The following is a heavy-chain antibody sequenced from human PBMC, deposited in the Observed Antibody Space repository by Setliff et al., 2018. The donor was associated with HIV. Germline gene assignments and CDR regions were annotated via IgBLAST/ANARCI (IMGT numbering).Heavy chain of an antibody. D-gene: IGHD2-15*01. CDR2: IRSKANSYAT. V-gene: IGHV3-73*01. Sequence: PGGSLRLSCAASGFIFSDSAVHWVRQASGKGLEWVGRIRSKANSYATMYAASVKGRFAISRDDSNNTAYLQMNSLEIEDTAVYYCARQGVAGYYYYYMDVWGKGTTVTVSS. CDR1: GFIFSDSA. J-gene: IGHJ6*03. CDR3: ARQGVAGYYYYYMDV.